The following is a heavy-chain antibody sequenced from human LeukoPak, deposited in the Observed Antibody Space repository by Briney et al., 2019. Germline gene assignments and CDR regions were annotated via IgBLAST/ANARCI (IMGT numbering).Heavy chain of an antibody. CDR3: ARDEDVEDIVAANYYYYYYMDV. Sequence: GGSLRLSCAASGFTFSSYSMNWVRQAPGKGLEWVSSISSSSSYIYYADSVKGRFTISRDNAKNSLYLQMNSLRAEDTAVYYCARDEDVEDIVAANYYYYYYMDVWGKGTTVTVSS. D-gene: IGHD5-12*01. J-gene: IGHJ6*03. CDR1: GFTFSSYS. CDR2: ISSSSSYI. V-gene: IGHV3-21*01.